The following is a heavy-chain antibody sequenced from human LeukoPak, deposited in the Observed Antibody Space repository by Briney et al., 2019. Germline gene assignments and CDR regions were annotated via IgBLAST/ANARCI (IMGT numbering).Heavy chain of an antibody. CDR2: ISAYNGIT. D-gene: IGHD2-2*01. CDR3: ARAGQYQVLKKNDY. CDR1: GYTFTNYG. Sequence: ASVKVSCKASGYTFTNYGISWVRQAPGQVLEWMGWISAYNGITNSAQNLQGRVTMTTDTSTSTAYMELRSLRYDDTAVYYCARAGQYQVLKKNDYWGQGTLVTVSS. J-gene: IGHJ4*02. V-gene: IGHV1-18*01.